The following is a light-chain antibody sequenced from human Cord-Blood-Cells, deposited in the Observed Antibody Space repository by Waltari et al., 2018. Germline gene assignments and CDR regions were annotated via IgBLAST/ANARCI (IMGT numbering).Light chain of an antibody. Sequence: DIQMTQSPSSLSASVGHRVTITCQASQDISNYLNWYQQKPGKAPKRLIYDASNLETGVPSRFSGSGSGTEFTFTISSLQPEDIATYYCQQYDNHPYTFGQGTKLEIK. J-gene: IGKJ2*01. CDR2: DAS. CDR3: QQYDNHPYT. CDR1: QDISNY. V-gene: IGKV1-33*01.